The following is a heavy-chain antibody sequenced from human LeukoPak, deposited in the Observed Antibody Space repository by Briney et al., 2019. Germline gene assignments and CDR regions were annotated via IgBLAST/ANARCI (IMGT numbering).Heavy chain of an antibody. D-gene: IGHD4-23*01. V-gene: IGHV1-69*05. CDR3: ARGVDYGGNSGRLDY. J-gene: IGHJ4*02. CDR1: GGTFSSYA. Sequence: SVKVSCKASGGTFSSYAISWVRQAPGQGLEWMGGIIPIFGTANYAQKFQGRVTITTDESTSTAYMELSCLRSEDTAVYYCARGVDYGGNSGRLDYWGQGTLVTVSS. CDR2: IIPIFGTA.